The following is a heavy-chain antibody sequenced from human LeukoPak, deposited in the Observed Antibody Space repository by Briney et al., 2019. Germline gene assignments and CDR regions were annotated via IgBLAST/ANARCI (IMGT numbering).Heavy chain of an antibody. CDR3: ARGGSSLTTVTIDAFDI. CDR2: IIPIFGIA. J-gene: IGHJ3*02. CDR1: GGTFSSYA. V-gene: IGHV1-69*04. Sequence: SVKVSCKASGGTFSSYAISWVRQAPGQGLEWMGRIIPIFGIANYAQKFQGRVTITADKSTRTAYMELSSLRSEDTAVYYCARGGSSLTTVTIDAFDIWGQGTMVTVSS. D-gene: IGHD4-17*01.